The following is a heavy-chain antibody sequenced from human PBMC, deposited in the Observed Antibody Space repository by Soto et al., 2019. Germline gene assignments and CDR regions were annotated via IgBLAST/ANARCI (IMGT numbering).Heavy chain of an antibody. CDR1: GGSISSGGYY. V-gene: IGHV4-31*03. CDR2: IYYSGST. D-gene: IGHD3-22*01. Sequence: QVQLQESGPGLVKPSQTLSLTCTVSGGSISSGGYYWSWIRQHPGKGLEWIGYIYYSGSTYYNPSLKIRVTITVDTSKNQCSLKLSSVTTADTAVYYCARVDSSGYYFDYWGQGTLVTVSS. J-gene: IGHJ4*02. CDR3: ARVDSSGYYFDY.